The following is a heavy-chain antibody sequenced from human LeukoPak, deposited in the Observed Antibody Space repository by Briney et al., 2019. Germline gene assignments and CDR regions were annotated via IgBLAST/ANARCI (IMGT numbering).Heavy chain of an antibody. CDR3: ARGSGYEHFDY. V-gene: IGHV6-1*01. Sequence: SQTLSLTCAISGDRVTRNTAAWNWIRKSPSRGLEWLGRTYYKSKWYNDYAVSVKSRISISADTSKNQLSLQLNSVTPEDTAVYYCARGSGYEHFDYWGQGTLVTVSS. CDR1: GDRVTRNTAA. CDR2: TYYKSKWYN. D-gene: IGHD5-12*01. J-gene: IGHJ4*02.